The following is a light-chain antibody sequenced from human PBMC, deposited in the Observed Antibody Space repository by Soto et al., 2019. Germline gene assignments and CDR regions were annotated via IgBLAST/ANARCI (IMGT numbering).Light chain of an antibody. CDR2: GAS. CDR3: HQYNKWPPGT. Sequence: EIVMTQSPATLSVSPGERATLSCRASQSVSSNLAWYQQKPGQAPRLLIYGASTRATGMPARFSGSGSGTEFTLTISSLQSEDFAVYYCHQYNKWPPGTFGQGTEVEIK. CDR1: QSVSSN. V-gene: IGKV3-15*01. J-gene: IGKJ1*01.